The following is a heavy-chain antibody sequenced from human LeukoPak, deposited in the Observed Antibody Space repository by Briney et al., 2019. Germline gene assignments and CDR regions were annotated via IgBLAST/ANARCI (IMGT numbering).Heavy chain of an antibody. V-gene: IGHV1-2*02. J-gene: IGHJ4*02. CDR3: ARADRWGIAVDRVFY. Sequence: GASVKVSCKASGYTFTGYYMHLVRQAPGRGLEWMGWINPNSGGTNYAQKFQGRVTMTRDTSISTAYMELSRLRSDDTAVYYCARADRWGIAVDRVFYWGQGTLVTVSS. D-gene: IGHD6-19*01. CDR2: INPNSGGT. CDR1: GYTFTGYY.